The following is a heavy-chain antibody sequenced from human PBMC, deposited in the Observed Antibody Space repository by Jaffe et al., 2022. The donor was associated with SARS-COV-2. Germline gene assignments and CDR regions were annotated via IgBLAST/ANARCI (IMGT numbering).Heavy chain of an antibody. CDR3: ARGQVVAARGNWFDP. D-gene: IGHD2-15*01. V-gene: IGHV3-30-3*01. CDR2: ISYDGSNK. Sequence: QVQLVESGGGVVQPGRSLRLSCAASGFTFSSYAMHWVRQAPGKGLEWVAVISYDGSNKYYADSVKGRFTISRDNSKNTLYLQMNSLRAEDTAVYYCARGQVVAARGNWFDPWGQGTLVTVSS. J-gene: IGHJ5*02. CDR1: GFTFSSYA.